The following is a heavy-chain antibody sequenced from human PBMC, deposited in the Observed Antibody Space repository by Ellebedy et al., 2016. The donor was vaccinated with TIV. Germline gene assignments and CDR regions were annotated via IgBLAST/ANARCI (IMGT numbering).Heavy chain of an antibody. CDR3: ARGEYAYDSSGKFDY. J-gene: IGHJ4*02. CDR1: GYTFTDYH. CDR2: IYPNNGDT. D-gene: IGHD3-22*01. Sequence: AASVKVSCKTSGYTFTDYHIHWMRQAPGQGLEWMGWIYPNNGDTRYAQRFRGRVTMTRDTSITTAYMDLSSLRSEDTAVYYCARGEYAYDSSGKFDYWGQGTLVTVSS. V-gene: IGHV1-2*02.